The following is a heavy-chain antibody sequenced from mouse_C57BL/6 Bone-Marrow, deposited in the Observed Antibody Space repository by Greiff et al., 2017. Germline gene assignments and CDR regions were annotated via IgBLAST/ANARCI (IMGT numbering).Heavy chain of an antibody. CDR3: VRGGLYYGNWDFDY. CDR2: IRSKSNNYAT. CDR1: GFSFNTYA. J-gene: IGHJ2*01. V-gene: IGHV10-1*01. D-gene: IGHD2-1*01. Sequence: EVNVVESGGGLVQPKGSLKLSCAASGFSFNTYAMNWVRQAPGKGLEWVARIRSKSNNYATYYADSVKDRFTISRDDSESMLYLQMNNLKTEDTAMYYCVRGGLYYGNWDFDYWGQGTTLTVAS.